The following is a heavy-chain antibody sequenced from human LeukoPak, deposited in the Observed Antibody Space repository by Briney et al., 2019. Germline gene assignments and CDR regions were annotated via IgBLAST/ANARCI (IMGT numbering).Heavy chain of an antibody. J-gene: IGHJ4*02. CDR3: ARRALYCSGGSCYPYYFDY. D-gene: IGHD2-15*01. CDR1: GGSISSSSYY. CDR2: IYYSGST. V-gene: IGHV4-39*01. Sequence: SETLSLTCTVSGGSISSSSYYWCWIRQPPGKGLEWIGSIYYSGSTYYNPSLKSRVTISVDTSKNQFSLKLSSVTAADTAVYYCARRALYCSGGSCYPYYFDYWGQGTLVTVSS.